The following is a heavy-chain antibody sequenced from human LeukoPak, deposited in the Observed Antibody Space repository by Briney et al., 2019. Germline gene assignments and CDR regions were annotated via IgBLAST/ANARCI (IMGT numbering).Heavy chain of an antibody. CDR3: ARETSQKGAHYMDV. CDR1: GGSISSYY. Sequence: SETLSLTCTVSGGSISSYYWSWIRQPPGKGLEWIGYIYYSGSTNYNPSLKSRVTISVDTAKNQFSLKLSSVTAADTAVYYCARETSQKGAHYMDVWGKGTTVTISS. CDR2: IYYSGST. J-gene: IGHJ6*03. D-gene: IGHD3-16*01. V-gene: IGHV4-59*01.